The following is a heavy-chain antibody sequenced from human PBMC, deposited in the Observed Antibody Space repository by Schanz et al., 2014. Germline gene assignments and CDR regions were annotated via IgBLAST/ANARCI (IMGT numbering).Heavy chain of an antibody. Sequence: DVQLLESGGGLVQPGGSLRLSCAVSGFTVSSNHMSWVRQAPGKGLEWVSALSGSGGSTYYADSVKGRFTISRDNSKNTLYLQMNSLRAEDTAVYYCAKQIHYDILTVTRNWGQGTLVTGSS. CDR1: GFTVSSNH. CDR2: LSGSGGST. D-gene: IGHD3-9*01. J-gene: IGHJ4*02. V-gene: IGHV3-23*01. CDR3: AKQIHYDILTVTRN.